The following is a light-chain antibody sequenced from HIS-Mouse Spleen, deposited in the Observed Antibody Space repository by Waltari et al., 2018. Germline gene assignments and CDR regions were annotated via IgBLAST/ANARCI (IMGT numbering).Light chain of an antibody. J-gene: IGLJ1*01. CDR3: SSYAGSNNLV. CDR2: EVS. Sequence: QSALTQPPSASGSPGHSSTISCTSTRSDVGCYNYASWYQQHPGKAPKLMIYEVSKRPSGVPDRFSGSKSGNTASLTVSGLQAEDEADYYCSSYAGSNNLVFGTGTKVTVL. CDR1: RSDVGCYNY. V-gene: IGLV2-8*01.